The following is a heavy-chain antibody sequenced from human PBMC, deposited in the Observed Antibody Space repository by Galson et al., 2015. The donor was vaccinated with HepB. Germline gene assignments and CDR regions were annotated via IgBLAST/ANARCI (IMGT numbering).Heavy chain of an antibody. CDR2: ISGSGGAT. CDR1: GFTFSSHS. Sequence: SLRLSCATSGFTFSSHSMSWVRQAPGKGPEWVSGISGSGGATYYADSVRGRFTVSRDNFGNTLYLQMNSLRAEDTAVYYCAKMNGRSSWYVGYFDPWGQGTLVTVSS. CDR3: AKMNGRSSWYVGYFDP. J-gene: IGHJ5*02. V-gene: IGHV3-23*01. D-gene: IGHD6-13*01.